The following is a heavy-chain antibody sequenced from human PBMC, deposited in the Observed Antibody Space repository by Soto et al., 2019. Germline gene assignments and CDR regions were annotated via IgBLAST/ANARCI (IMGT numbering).Heavy chain of an antibody. CDR2: IYYSGST. Sequence: SETLSLTCTVSGGSIISYYWSWIRQPPGKGLEWIGYIYYSGSTNYNPSLKSRVTISVDTSKNQFSLKLSSVTAADTAVYYCARGDGEQWLVKNWGQGTLVTVSS. J-gene: IGHJ4*02. CDR1: GGSIISYY. D-gene: IGHD6-19*01. V-gene: IGHV4-59*01. CDR3: ARGDGEQWLVKN.